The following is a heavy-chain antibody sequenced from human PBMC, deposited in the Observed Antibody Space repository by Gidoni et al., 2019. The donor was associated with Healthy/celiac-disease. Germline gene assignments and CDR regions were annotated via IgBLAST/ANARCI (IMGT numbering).Heavy chain of an antibody. CDR3: ANQDYYYYMDV. Sequence: QVQLQQWGAGLLKPSETLSLTCAVDGGSFSGYYWSGIRQPPGKGLEWIGELNHSGSTNYNPSLKSRVTISVDTSKNQFSLKLSSVTAADTAVYYCANQDYYYYMDVWGKGTTVTVSS. CDR1: GGSFSGYY. CDR2: LNHSGST. V-gene: IGHV4-34*01. J-gene: IGHJ6*03. D-gene: IGHD2-2*01.